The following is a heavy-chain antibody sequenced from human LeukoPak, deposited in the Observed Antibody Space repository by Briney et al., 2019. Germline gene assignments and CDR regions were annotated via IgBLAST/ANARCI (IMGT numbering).Heavy chain of an antibody. Sequence: GGSLRLSCAASGFTVSSNYMSWVRQAPGKGLEWVSVIYSGGSTYYADSVKGRFTISRDNPKNTLYLQMNSLRAEDTAVYYCAREQILLWFGGGQGTLVTVSS. CDR3: AREQILLWFG. CDR1: GFTVSSNY. J-gene: IGHJ4*02. V-gene: IGHV3-66*01. CDR2: IYSGGST. D-gene: IGHD3-10*01.